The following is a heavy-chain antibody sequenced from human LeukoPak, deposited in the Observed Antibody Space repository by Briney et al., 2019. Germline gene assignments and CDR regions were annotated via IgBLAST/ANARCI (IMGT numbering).Heavy chain of an antibody. V-gene: IGHV4-38-2*02. CDR2: IYHSGST. D-gene: IGHD3-10*01. J-gene: IGHJ4*02. Sequence: PSETLSLTCTVSGYSISSGYYWGWIRQPPGKGLEWIGSIYHSGSTYYNPSLKSRVTISVDTSKNQFSLKLSSVTAADTAVYYCARGRYYSSGSYWGQGTLVTVSS. CDR3: ARGRYYSSGSY. CDR1: GYSISSGYY.